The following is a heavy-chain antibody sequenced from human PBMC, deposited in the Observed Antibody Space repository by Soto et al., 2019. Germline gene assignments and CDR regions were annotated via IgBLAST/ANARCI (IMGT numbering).Heavy chain of an antibody. CDR2: IIPILGIA. CDR1: GGTFSSYT. CDR3: ERGYGSGTAFDY. V-gene: IGHV1-69*02. Sequence: QVQLVQSGAEVKKPGSSVKVSCKASGGTFSSYTISWVRQAPGQGLEWMGRIIPILGIANYAQKFQGRVTITADKSTSTAYMELSSLRSEDTAVYYCERGYGSGTAFDYWGQGTLVTVSS. J-gene: IGHJ4*02. D-gene: IGHD3-10*01.